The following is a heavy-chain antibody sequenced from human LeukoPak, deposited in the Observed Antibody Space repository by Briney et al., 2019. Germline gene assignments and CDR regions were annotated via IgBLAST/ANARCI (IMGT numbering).Heavy chain of an antibody. D-gene: IGHD6-13*01. CDR1: GFTFSTYG. CDR2: IRYDGSDK. Sequence: PGGSLRLSCAASGFTFSTYGMYWVRQAPGKGLEWVAFIRYDGSDKYYADSVKGRFTISRDNSKNTLYLQMNSLRAEDTAVYYCAKDYSSSWAALDFWGQGTLVTVSS. V-gene: IGHV3-30*02. J-gene: IGHJ4*02. CDR3: AKDYSSSWAALDF.